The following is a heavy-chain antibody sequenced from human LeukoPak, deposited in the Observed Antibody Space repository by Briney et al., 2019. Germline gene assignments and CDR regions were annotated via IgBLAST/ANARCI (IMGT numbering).Heavy chain of an antibody. V-gene: IGHV4-31*03. Sequence: SETLSLTCTVSGGSISSGGYHWSWIRQHPGKGLGWIGYIYYSGTTSYNPSLKSRVTISVDMSKKQFSLRLTSVTAADTAVYYCARKNDFDIWGQGTLVTVSS. D-gene: IGHD2/OR15-2a*01. CDR1: GGSISSGGYH. J-gene: IGHJ3*02. CDR3: ARKNDFDI. CDR2: IYYSGTT.